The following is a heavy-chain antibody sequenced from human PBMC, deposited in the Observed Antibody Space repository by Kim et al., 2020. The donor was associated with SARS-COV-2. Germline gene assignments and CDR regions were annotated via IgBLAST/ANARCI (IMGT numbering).Heavy chain of an antibody. CDR1: GGSISSYY. D-gene: IGHD3-22*01. J-gene: IGHJ3*02. CDR3: ARKGGYDSSGYGNNDAFDI. CDR2: IYYSGST. V-gene: IGHV4-59*01. Sequence: SETLSLTCTVSGGSISSYYWSWIRQPPGKGLEWIGYIYYSGSTNYNPSLKSRVTISVDTSKNQFSLKLSSVTAADTAVYYCARKGGYDSSGYGNNDAFDIWGQGTMVTVSS.